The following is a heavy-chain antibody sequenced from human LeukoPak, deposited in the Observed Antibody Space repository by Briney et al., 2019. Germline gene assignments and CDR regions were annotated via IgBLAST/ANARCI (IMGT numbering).Heavy chain of an antibody. CDR2: ISGSGGST. D-gene: IGHD2-2*01. CDR3: AKDSGVVVPAAMFRD. V-gene: IGHV3-23*01. CDR1: GFTFSSYA. Sequence: PGGSLRLSCAASGFTFSSYAMSWVRQAPGKGLEWVSAISGSGGSTYYADSVKGRSTISRDNSKNTLYLQMNSLRAEDTAVYYCAKDSGVVVPAAMFRDWGQETLVTVSS. J-gene: IGHJ4*02.